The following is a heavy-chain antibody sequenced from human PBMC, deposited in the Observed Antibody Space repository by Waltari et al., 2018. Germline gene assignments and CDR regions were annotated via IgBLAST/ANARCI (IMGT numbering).Heavy chain of an antibody. CDR2: ISAGGDVT. CDR3: AKGPYCSGGNCYQPYFDY. V-gene: IGHV3-23*01. CDR1: GLPFRNYV. D-gene: IGHD2-15*01. Sequence: EVQLLESGGGLVQPGGSLRLSCVASGLPFRNYVMNWFRQAPGKGLEWVSAISAGGDVTYYADSVKGRFTISTDNSKNTLYLQMNSLRAEDTAVYYCAKGPYCSGGNCYQPYFDYWGQGTLVTVSS. J-gene: IGHJ4*02.